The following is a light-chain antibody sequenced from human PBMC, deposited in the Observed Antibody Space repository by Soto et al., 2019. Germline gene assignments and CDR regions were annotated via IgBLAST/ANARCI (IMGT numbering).Light chain of an antibody. J-gene: IGKJ5*01. V-gene: IGKV3-11*01. CDR2: DAY. CDR1: HSFRVL. CDR3: YQRHMWPIT. Sequence: EVMLTPSPVTLSLSPGERPTRSCRASHSFRVLLAWYQQKPGHAPRLLIYDAYNRATAIPPSFSGSGSWTNFSLTIISIEHEDAAVYYCYQRHMWPITFGQGTRLEIK.